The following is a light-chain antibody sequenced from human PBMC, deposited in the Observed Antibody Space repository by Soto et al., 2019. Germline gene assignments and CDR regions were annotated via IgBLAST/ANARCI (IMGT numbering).Light chain of an antibody. CDR2: KAS. CDR3: QQANSFPLT. J-gene: IGKJ4*01. Sequence: DIQMTQSPSSVSASVGDSVTITCRASQGVSDWVAWYQQKPGEAPKLLIYKASTLKSGVPSRFSGSGSGTDFTLTINSLQPEDFATYYCQQANSFPLTFGGGTKVDIK. CDR1: QGVSDW. V-gene: IGKV1-12*01.